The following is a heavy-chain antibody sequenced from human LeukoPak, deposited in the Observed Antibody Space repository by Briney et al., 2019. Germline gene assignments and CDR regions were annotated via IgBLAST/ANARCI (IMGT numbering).Heavy chain of an antibody. CDR1: GYTLISHD. J-gene: IGHJ4*02. CDR3: ARVQGSDTSGSFDH. CDR2: MDPNSGNT. Sequence: ASVKVSCKASGYTLISHDINWVRQATGQGLEWMGSMDPNSGNTGYAQRFQGRVTLTRSTSLSEAYMELTSLKFEDTAVYYCARVQGSDTSGSFDHWGQGTLVTVSS. V-gene: IGHV1-8*01. D-gene: IGHD1-26*01.